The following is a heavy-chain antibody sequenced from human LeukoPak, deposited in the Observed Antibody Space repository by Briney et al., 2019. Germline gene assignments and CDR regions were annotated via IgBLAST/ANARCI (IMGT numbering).Heavy chain of an antibody. V-gene: IGHV3-23*01. D-gene: IGHD3-10*01. CDR1: GFTFSSYA. Sequence: PGGSLRLSCAASGFTFSSYAMSWVRQAPGKGLEWVSAISGSGGSTYYADSVKGRFAISRDNSKNTLYLQMNSLRAEDTAVYYCAKDWYGSGSYYSGRGQGTLVTVSS. CDR3: AKDWYGSGSYYSG. J-gene: IGHJ4*02. CDR2: ISGSGGST.